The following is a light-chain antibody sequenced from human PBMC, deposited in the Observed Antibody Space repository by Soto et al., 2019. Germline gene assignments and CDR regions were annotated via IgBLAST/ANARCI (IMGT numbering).Light chain of an antibody. CDR1: QSISNY. CDR2: GAS. Sequence: DIQMTQSPSTLSASVGARVTVTCRASQSISNYLSWYQQKPGKAPKLLIYGASNLQDGVPSRFSGSGSGTDFALTISGLQSEDFAPYYCQQSYRIPHTFGQGTKLEIK. J-gene: IGKJ2*01. CDR3: QQSYRIPHT. V-gene: IGKV1-39*01.